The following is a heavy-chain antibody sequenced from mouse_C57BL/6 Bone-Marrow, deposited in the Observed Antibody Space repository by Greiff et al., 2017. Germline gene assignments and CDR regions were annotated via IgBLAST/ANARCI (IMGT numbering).Heavy chain of an antibody. J-gene: IGHJ4*01. CDR3: AISYGYYTHYYAMDY. D-gene: IGHD2-3*01. Sequence: QVQLQQPGAELVKPGASVKVSCKASGYTFTSYWMHWVKQRPGQGLEWIGRIHPSDSDTNYNQKFKGKATLTVDKSSSTAYMQLSSLTSEDAAVYYCAISYGYYTHYYAMDYWGQGTSVTVSS. V-gene: IGHV1-74*01. CDR2: IHPSDSDT. CDR1: GYTFTSYW.